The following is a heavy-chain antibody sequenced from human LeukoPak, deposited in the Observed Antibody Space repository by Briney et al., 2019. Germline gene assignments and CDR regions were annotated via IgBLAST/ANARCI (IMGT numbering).Heavy chain of an antibody. CDR1: GGTFSSYA. CDR2: IIPIFGTA. J-gene: IGHJ3*02. D-gene: IGHD2-21*02. V-gene: IGHV1-69*05. CDR3: ASRGGGDCYSCVFDI. Sequence: GSSVKVSCKASGGTFSSYAISGVRQAPGQGLEWMGGIIPIFGTANYAQKFQGRVTITTDESTSTAYMELSSLRSEDTAVYYCASRGGGDCYSCVFDIWGQGTMVTVSS.